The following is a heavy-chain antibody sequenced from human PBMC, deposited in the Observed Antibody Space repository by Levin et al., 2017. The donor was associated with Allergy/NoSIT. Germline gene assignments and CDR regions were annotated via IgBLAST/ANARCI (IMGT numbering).Heavy chain of an antibody. D-gene: IGHD4-17*01. V-gene: IGHV1-3*01. J-gene: IGHJ4*02. CDR3: ARDPTVTTEYYFDY. CDR2: INAGNGNT. Sequence: GESLKISCKASGYTFTSYAMHWVRQAPGQRLEWMGWINAGNGNTKYSQKFQGRVTITRDTSASTAYMELSSLRSEDTAVYYCARDPTVTTEYYFDYWGQGTLVTVSS. CDR1: GYTFTSYA.